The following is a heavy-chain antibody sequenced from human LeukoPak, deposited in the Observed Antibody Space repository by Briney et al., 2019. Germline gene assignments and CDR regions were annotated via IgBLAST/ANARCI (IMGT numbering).Heavy chain of an antibody. CDR1: GYTLTELS. J-gene: IGHJ4*02. CDR2: FDPEDGET. Sequence: ASVKVSCKVSGYTLTELSMHWVRQAPGKGLEWMGGFDPEDGETIYAQKFQGRVTMTEDTSTDTAYMEPSSLRSEDTAVYYCATDRRDGYNFRPLDYWGQGTLVTVS. V-gene: IGHV1-24*01. D-gene: IGHD5-24*01. CDR3: ATDRRDGYNFRPLDY.